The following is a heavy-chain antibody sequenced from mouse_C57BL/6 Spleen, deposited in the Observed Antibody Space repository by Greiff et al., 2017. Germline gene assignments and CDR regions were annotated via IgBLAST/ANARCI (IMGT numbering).Heavy chain of an antibody. CDR3: ARDQGGTTAWIAY. CDR1: GFTFSSYA. V-gene: IGHV5-4*01. Sequence: EVMLVESGGGLVKPGGSLKLSCAASGFTFSSYAMSWVRQTPEKRLAWVATISDGGSYTYYPDHVKGRFTIPRDNAKNILYLQMSHLKSEDTAMYYGARDQGGTTAWIAYWGQGTLVTVSA. D-gene: IGHD2-14*01. J-gene: IGHJ3*01. CDR2: ISDGGSYT.